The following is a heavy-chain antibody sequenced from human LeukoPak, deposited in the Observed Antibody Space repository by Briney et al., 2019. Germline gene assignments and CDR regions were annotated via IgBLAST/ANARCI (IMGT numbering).Heavy chain of an antibody. Sequence: SGTLSLTCAVSGGSISSSNWWSWVRQPPGEGLEGIGEIYHSGSTNYNPSLKSRVTISGDTSKNQFSLKLSSVTAADTAVYYCARAQRGWIQLWSAALLRGYFDYWGQGTLVTVSS. J-gene: IGHJ4*02. CDR2: IYHSGST. CDR3: ARAQRGWIQLWSAALLRGYFDY. D-gene: IGHD5-18*01. V-gene: IGHV4-4*02. CDR1: GGSISSSNW.